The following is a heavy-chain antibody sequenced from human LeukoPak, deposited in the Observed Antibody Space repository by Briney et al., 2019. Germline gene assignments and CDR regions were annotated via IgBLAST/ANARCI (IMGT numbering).Heavy chain of an antibody. CDR3: ASSMATDYYYYGMDV. V-gene: IGHV1-69*04. J-gene: IGHJ6*02. CDR2: IIPILGIA. CDR1: GGTFSSYA. D-gene: IGHD2/OR15-2a*01. Sequence: ASVKVSCKASGGTFSSYAISWVRQAPGQGLEWMGRIIPILGIANYAQKFQGRVTITADKSTSTAYMELSSLRSEDTAVYYCASSMATDYYYYGMDVWGQGTTVTVSS.